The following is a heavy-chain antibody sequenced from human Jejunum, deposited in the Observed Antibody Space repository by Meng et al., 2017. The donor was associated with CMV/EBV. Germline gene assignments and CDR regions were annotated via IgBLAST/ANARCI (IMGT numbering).Heavy chain of an antibody. CDR2: IPYDESKR. CDR1: GFSFSGHG. V-gene: IGHV3-30*02. Sequence: SGFSFSGHGMHWVRQAPGKGPEWVASIPYDESKRYYADSVRGRFTISRDNSKNTLYLQMNSLRLEDTAMYHCAKDTLRGPGGPFDSWGQGTLVTVSS. CDR3: AKDTLRGPGGPFDS. J-gene: IGHJ4*02. D-gene: IGHD3-16*01.